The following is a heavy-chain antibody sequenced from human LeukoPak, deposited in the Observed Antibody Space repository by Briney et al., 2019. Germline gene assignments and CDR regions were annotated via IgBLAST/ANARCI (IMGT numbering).Heavy chain of an antibody. V-gene: IGHV1-69*13. CDR1: AYDFTGYY. CDR2: IIPIFGTA. Sequence: GASVKVSCKVVAYDFTGYYIHWVRQAPGQGLEWMGGIIPIFGTANYAQKFQGRVTITADESTSTAYMELSSLRSEDTAVYYCARVGYQDIVVVPAAIGPYYYYMDVWGKGTTVTVSS. D-gene: IGHD2-2*02. CDR3: ARVGYQDIVVVPAAIGPYYYYMDV. J-gene: IGHJ6*03.